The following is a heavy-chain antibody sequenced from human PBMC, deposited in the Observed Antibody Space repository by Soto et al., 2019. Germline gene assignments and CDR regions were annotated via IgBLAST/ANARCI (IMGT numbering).Heavy chain of an antibody. CDR2: IWFDGSKK. D-gene: IGHD3-10*01. V-gene: IGHV3-33*01. CDR3: VRDHGGADY. CDR1: GFTFSSYG. J-gene: IGHJ4*02. Sequence: QVQLVESGGGVVQPGRSLRLSCAASGFTFSSYGRHWVRQAPDKGLEWVAVIWFDGSKKYYVDSVKGRFTISRDNSKNTLYLQMNSLRAEDTAVYYCVRDHGGADYWGQGTLVAVSS.